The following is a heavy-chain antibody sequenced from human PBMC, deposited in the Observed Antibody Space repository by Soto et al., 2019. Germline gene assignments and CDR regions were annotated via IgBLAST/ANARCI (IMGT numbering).Heavy chain of an antibody. J-gene: IGHJ4*02. D-gene: IGHD3-3*01. V-gene: IGHV4-4*01. CDR3: ARLYDFWSGYYYFAY. CDR1: RSSGW. CDR2: IYHSGST. Sequence: RSSGWWSRIRKKKGKGMEWSGEIYHSGSTNYNPSLKSRVTISVDKSKNQFSLNLSSVTAADTAVYFCARLYDFWSGYYYFAYWVQGTLVTVSS.